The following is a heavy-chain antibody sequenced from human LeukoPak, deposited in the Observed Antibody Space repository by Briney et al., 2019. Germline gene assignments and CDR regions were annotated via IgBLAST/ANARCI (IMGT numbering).Heavy chain of an antibody. CDR2: IKQDESEK. D-gene: IGHD3-9*01. V-gene: IGHV3-7*01. CDR3: ARDVDRRDDP. Sequence: GGSLRLSCAASGFTFSAYWMSWVRQAPGKGLEWVANIKQDESEKRYVDSVKGRFTISRDNAKNLLFLQMNNMRVEDTGVYYCARDVDRRDDPWGQGILVTVSS. J-gene: IGHJ5*02. CDR1: GFTFSAYW.